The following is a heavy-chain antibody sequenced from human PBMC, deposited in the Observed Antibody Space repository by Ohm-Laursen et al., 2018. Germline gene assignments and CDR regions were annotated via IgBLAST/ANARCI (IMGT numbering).Heavy chain of an antibody. CDR2: ISYDGSNT. V-gene: IGHV3-30*03. J-gene: IGHJ4*02. CDR1: GFTFKSYG. Sequence: RSLRLSCAASGFTFKSYGMHWVRQPPSKGLEWLAIISYDGSNTNYADSVKGRFTISRDNAENSLYLQMNSLRADDTAVYYCAGLALIGGAYYSDYWGQGTLVTVSS. CDR3: AGLALIGGAYYSDY. D-gene: IGHD3-16*01.